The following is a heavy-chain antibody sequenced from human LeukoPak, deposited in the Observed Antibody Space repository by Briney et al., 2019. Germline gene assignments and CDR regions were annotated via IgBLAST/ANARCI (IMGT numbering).Heavy chain of an antibody. CDR1: GGSISSSSYY. D-gene: IGHD3-22*01. J-gene: IGHJ4*02. CDR2: IYYSGST. CDR3: ARLSYDSSGYFLFDY. V-gene: IGHV4-39*01. Sequence: PSETLSLTCTVSGGSISSSSYYWGWVRQPPGKGLEWIGSIYYSGSTYYNPSLKSRVAISVDTSKNQFSLKLSSVTAADTAVYYCARLSYDSSGYFLFDYWGRGTLATVSS.